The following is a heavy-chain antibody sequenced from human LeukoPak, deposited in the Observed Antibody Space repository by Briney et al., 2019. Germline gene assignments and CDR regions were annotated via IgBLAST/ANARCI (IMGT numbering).Heavy chain of an antibody. Sequence: ASVKVSCKASGYTFTGYYMHWVRQAPGQGLEWMGWITTYNGNPKYAQNFQGRVTMTTDTSTTTAYMELRSLRSDDTAVYYCARRDAVAAGIDYWGQGTLVTVSS. V-gene: IGHV1-18*04. J-gene: IGHJ4*02. D-gene: IGHD6-13*01. CDR1: GYTFTGYY. CDR3: ARRDAVAAGIDY. CDR2: ITTYNGNP.